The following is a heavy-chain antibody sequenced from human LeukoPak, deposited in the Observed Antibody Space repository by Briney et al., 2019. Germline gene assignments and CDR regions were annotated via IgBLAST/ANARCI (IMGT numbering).Heavy chain of an antibody. CDR1: GYTFSGYY. J-gene: IGHJ6*03. Sequence: GASVKVSCKASGYTFSGYYMHWVRQAPGQGLEWMGGIIPIFGTANYAQKFQGRVTITADKSTSTAYMELSSLRSEDTAVYYCARNSNWNSLTYYYYYMDVWGKGTTVTVSS. D-gene: IGHD1-7*01. CDR3: ARNSNWNSLTYYYYYMDV. V-gene: IGHV1-69*06. CDR2: IIPIFGTA.